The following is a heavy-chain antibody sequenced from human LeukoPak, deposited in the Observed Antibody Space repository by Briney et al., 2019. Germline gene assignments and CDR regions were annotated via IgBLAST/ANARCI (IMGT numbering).Heavy chain of an antibody. V-gene: IGHV3-30*19. CDR3: ASRYDSSGYYY. J-gene: IGHJ4*02. D-gene: IGHD3-22*01. CDR1: GFTFSNYG. CDR2: ISYDGSNK. Sequence: PGRSLRLSCAASGFTFSNYGMHWVRQAPGKGLEWVAVISYDGSNKYYADSVKGRFTISRDNSKNTLYLQMNSLRAEDMAVYYCASRYDSSGYYYWGQGTLVTVSS.